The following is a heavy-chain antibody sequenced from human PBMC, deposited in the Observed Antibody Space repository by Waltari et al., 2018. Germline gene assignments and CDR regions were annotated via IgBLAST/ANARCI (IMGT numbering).Heavy chain of an antibody. D-gene: IGHD2-2*01. V-gene: IGHV4-59*11. J-gene: IGHJ5*01. CDR1: NGSLNNHY. Sequence: QVHLQESGPGLVKPSETLSLTCTVSNGSLNNHYWSWIRQPPGKRMEWIGWINQITWDTNYYPSLESRVIISSDMSKTQFSLKLTSVSAADTAIYYCAREGSLYSSTGGWIGPWGQGMLVTVSS. CDR2: INQITWDT. CDR3: AREGSLYSSTGGWIGP.